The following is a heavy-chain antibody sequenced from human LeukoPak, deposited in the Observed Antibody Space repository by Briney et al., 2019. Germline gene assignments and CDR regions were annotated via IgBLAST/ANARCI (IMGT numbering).Heavy chain of an antibody. CDR3: ASRDYFAY. V-gene: IGHV3-48*02. CDR2: ITADSGTT. CDR1: GFTFSTKS. Sequence: GGSLRLSCAVSGFTFSTKSMNWVRQAPGKGLEWVSYITADSGTTYYADSVKGRFTISRDNAKNSLYLQMNSLRDEDTAVYYCASRDYFAYWGQATLVTVSS. J-gene: IGHJ4*02.